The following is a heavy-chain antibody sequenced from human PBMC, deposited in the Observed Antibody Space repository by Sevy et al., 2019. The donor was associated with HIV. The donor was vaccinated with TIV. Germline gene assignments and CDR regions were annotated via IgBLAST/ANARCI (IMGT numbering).Heavy chain of an antibody. V-gene: IGHV3-21*01. CDR3: ARDRRAARLGWFDS. Sequence: GGSLRLSCAASGFTFSSYSMNWVRQAPGKGLEWVSSISSSSSYIYYADSVKGRFTISRDNAKNSLYLQMNSLRAEDTAMYYCARDRRAARLGWFDSWGQGTLVTVSS. CDR1: GFTFSSYS. J-gene: IGHJ5*01. D-gene: IGHD6-6*01. CDR2: ISSSSSYI.